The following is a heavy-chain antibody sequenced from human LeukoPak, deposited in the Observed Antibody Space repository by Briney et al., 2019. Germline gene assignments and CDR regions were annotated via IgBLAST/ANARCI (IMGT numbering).Heavy chain of an antibody. CDR3: AKDYYGSGSYGFWGMDV. J-gene: IGHJ6*02. CDR1: GFTFSSYA. CDR2: ISGSGGST. D-gene: IGHD3-10*01. V-gene: IGHV3-23*01. Sequence: PGGSLRLSCAASGFTFSSYAMSWVRQAPGKGLEWVSAISGSGGSTYYADSVKGRFTISRDNSKNSLYLQMNSLRTEDTALYYCAKDYYGSGSYGFWGMDVWGQGTTVTVSS.